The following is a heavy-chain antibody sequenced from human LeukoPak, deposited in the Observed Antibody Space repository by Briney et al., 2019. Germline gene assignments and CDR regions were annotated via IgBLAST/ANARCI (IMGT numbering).Heavy chain of an antibody. CDR2: IFYSGNT. CDR1: SGSVSNSHYY. CDR3: ARRSRGGWFDA. J-gene: IGHJ5*02. Sequence: SETLSPTCTVSSGSVSNSHYYWAWVRQPPGKGLEWLGSIFYSGNTHYDPSLKSPVTISIDTSKNQFSLKVSSVTAADTAIYYCARRSRGGWFDAWGQGSLVTVSS. V-gene: IGHV4-39*07. D-gene: IGHD3-10*01.